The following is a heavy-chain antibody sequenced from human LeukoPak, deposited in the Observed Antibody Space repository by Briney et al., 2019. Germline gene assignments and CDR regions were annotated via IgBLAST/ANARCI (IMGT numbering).Heavy chain of an antibody. D-gene: IGHD6-13*01. Sequence: ASVKVSCKASGYTFTDYGISWVRQAPGQGLEWMGWVSAYNDNTNYAQKLQDRVIMTTDTSTSIAYMDLRSLRSDDTAVYYCARGIIAAANTHFDYWGQGTLVTVSS. CDR3: ARGIIAAANTHFDY. CDR2: VSAYNDNT. J-gene: IGHJ4*02. CDR1: GYTFTDYG. V-gene: IGHV1-18*01.